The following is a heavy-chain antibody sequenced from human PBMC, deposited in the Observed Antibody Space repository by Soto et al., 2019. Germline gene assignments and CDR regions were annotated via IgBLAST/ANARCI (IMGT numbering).Heavy chain of an antibody. D-gene: IGHD3-16*01. V-gene: IGHV4-30-4*01. CDR1: GGSISSDDYY. J-gene: IGHJ6*02. Sequence: SETLSLTCTVSGGSISSDDYYWSWIRQPPGKGLEWIGYVYYSGSTYYNPSLKSRVSISVDTSKNQFSLKLSSVTAADTAVYYYATVSRTVSYYYYGMDVWGQGTTVTVSS. CDR2: VYYSGST. CDR3: ATVSRTVSYYYYGMDV.